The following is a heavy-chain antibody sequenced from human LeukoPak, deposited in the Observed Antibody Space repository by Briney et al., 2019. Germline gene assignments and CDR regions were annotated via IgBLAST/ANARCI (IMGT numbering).Heavy chain of an antibody. J-gene: IGHJ3*02. D-gene: IGHD2-2*01. Sequence: GGSLRPSCAASGFTFSSYGMHWVRQAPGKGLEWVAFIRYDGSNKYYADSVKGRFTISRDNSKNTLYLQMNSLRAEDTAVYYCAKXVVPAADAFDIWGQGTMVTVSS. V-gene: IGHV3-30*02. CDR3: AKXVVPAADAFDI. CDR2: IRYDGSNK. CDR1: GFTFSSYG.